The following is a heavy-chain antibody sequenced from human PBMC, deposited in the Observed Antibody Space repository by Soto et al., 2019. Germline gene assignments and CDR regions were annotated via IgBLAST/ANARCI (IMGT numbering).Heavy chain of an antibody. CDR2: VKSKVDGETI. V-gene: IGHV3-15*07. CDR3: AADLPDWGAYAFDY. J-gene: IGHJ4*02. CDR1: GFTFNGAW. Sequence: EVQLVESGGGLVEPGGSLRLSCAASGFTFNGAWMNWVRQGQGKGLAWVGRVKSKVDGETIDYAAPVKGRFTISRDDSRNTVYLQMNSLSTEDTAMYYCAADLPDWGAYAFDYWGQGALVTVSS. D-gene: IGHD3-16*01.